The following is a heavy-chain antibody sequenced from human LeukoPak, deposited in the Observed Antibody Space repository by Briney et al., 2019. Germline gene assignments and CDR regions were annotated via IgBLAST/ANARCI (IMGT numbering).Heavy chain of an antibody. D-gene: IGHD3-10*01. V-gene: IGHV4-61*02. J-gene: IGHJ3*02. Sequence: SETLSLTCTVSGVSISSGSYYWSWIRQPAGKGLEWIGRIYTSGSTNYNPSLKSRVTISVDTSKNQFSLKLSSVTAADTAVYYCAGRGDIWGQGTMVTVSS. CDR2: IYTSGST. CDR3: AGRGDI. CDR1: GVSISSGSYY.